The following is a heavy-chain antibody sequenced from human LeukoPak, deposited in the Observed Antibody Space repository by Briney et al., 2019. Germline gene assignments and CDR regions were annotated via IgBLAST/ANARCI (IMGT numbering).Heavy chain of an antibody. CDR2: ISYIGST. CDR1: ADSFSSHY. D-gene: IGHD4-17*01. V-gene: IGHV4-59*11. J-gene: IGHJ3*02. Sequence: PSETLSLTCAVSADSFSSHYWTWIRQPPGKGLEWIGYISYIGSTNYNPSLKRRVTISIDTSKNQFSLKLSSVTAADTAVYYCARDLVTVTKGFDIWGQGTMVSVSS. CDR3: ARDLVTVTKGFDI.